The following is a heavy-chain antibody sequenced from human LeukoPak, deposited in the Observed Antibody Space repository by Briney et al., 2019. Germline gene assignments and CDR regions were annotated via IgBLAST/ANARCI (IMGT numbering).Heavy chain of an antibody. Sequence: PSETLSLTCTVSGYSISSGYYWGWIRQPPGKGLEWIGSIYHSGITYYNPSLKSRVTISVDTSKNQFSLKLSSVTAADTAVYYCARDSFSLAAAGTGGYYYYYYYMDVWGKGTTVTISS. V-gene: IGHV4-38-2*02. CDR2: IYHSGIT. CDR1: GYSISSGYY. J-gene: IGHJ6*03. D-gene: IGHD6-13*01. CDR3: ARDSFSLAAAGTGGYYYYYYYMDV.